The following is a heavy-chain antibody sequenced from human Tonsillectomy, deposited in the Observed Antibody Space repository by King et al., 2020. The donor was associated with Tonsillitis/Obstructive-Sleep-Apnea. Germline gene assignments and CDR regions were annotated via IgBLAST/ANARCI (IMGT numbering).Heavy chain of an antibody. Sequence: QLQESGPGLVKPSETLSLTCTVSGGSISSSYWSWIRXXPXKGXXXIXXXXXXGXXXXXXXXKSRVTXSVDTXKXQFSLRLSSXTAADTAVDYCARDMVLAAGGDAFDIWGQGTMVTVSS. CDR3: ARDMVLAAGGDAFDI. CDR1: GGSISSSY. D-gene: IGHD2-15*01. CDR2: XXXXGXX. J-gene: IGHJ3*02. V-gene: IGHV4-59*01.